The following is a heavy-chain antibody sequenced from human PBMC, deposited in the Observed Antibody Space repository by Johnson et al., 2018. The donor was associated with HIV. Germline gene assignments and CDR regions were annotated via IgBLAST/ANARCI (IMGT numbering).Heavy chain of an antibody. Sequence: EVQLVESGGVVVQPGGSLRLSCAASGFSFDDFGMSWVRQAPGKGLEWVSGINWNGGTTDYADSVKGRFTISRDNSKNTLYLQMNSLRAEDTAVYYCARERRTDYDYDAFDIWGQGTMVTVSS. CDR1: GFSFDDFG. CDR3: ARERRTDYDYDAFDI. CDR2: INWNGGTT. V-gene: IGHV3-20*04. D-gene: IGHD4-17*01. J-gene: IGHJ3*02.